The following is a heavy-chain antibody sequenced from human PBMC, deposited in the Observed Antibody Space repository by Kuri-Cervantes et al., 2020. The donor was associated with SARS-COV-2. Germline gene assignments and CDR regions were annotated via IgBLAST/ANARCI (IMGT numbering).Heavy chain of an antibody. J-gene: IGHJ6*01. D-gene: IGHD3-16*01. Sequence: GGSLRLSCAASGFTFRSYWMHWVRQAPGKGLVWVSRINGDGSTRTYANSVKGRFTISRDNAKNTLYLQMNNLRAEDTAVYYCGKGAYESKGGHYYYAMDVWGQGTTV. CDR1: GFTFRSYW. V-gene: IGHV3-74*03. CDR2: INGDGSTR. CDR3: GKGAYESKGGHYYYAMDV.